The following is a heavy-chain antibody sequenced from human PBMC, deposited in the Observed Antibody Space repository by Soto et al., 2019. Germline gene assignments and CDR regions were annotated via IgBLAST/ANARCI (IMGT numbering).Heavy chain of an antibody. CDR2: INSDGSST. V-gene: IGHV3-74*01. Sequence: GGSLRLSCAASGFTFSNYWMHWVRQVPGRGLVWVSRINSDGSSTTHADSVKGRFTISRDNAKNTLYLQMNSLRAEDTAVYYCARDPAPSGWYDYWGQGTLVTV. J-gene: IGHJ4*02. CDR3: ARDPAPSGWYDY. D-gene: IGHD6-19*01. CDR1: GFTFSNYW.